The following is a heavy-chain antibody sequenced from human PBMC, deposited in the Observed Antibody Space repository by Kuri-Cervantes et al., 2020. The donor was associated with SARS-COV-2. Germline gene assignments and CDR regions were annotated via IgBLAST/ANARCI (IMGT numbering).Heavy chain of an antibody. D-gene: IGHD2/OR15-2a*01. CDR3: ARAVKRFDY. CDR2: INHSGST. Sequence: SQTLSLTCAVYGGSFSGYYWSWIRQPPGKGLEWIGEINHSGSTNYNPSFKSRVTISVDTSKNQFSLKLSSVTAADTAVYYCARAVKRFDYWGQGTLVTVSS. J-gene: IGHJ4*02. CDR1: GGSFSGYY. V-gene: IGHV4-34*01.